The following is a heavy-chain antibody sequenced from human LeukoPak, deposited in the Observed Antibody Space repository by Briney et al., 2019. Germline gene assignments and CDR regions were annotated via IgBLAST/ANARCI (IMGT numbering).Heavy chain of an antibody. CDR2: INHSGST. CDR3: AKTLRYFDWCYFDY. D-gene: IGHD3-9*01. CDR1: GGSFSGYY. V-gene: IGHV4-34*01. J-gene: IGHJ4*01. Sequence: KPSETLSLTCAVYGGSFSGYYWSWVRQPPGKGLEWIGEINHSGSTNYNPSLKSRVTISVDTSKNQFSLKLSSVTAADTAVYYCAKTLRYFDWCYFDYWGPRTLVTVSS.